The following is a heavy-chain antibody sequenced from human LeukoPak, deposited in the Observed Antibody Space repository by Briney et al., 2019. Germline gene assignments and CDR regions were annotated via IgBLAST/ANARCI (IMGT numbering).Heavy chain of an antibody. D-gene: IGHD3-16*01. J-gene: IGHJ5*02. Sequence: PGGSLRLSCAASGFTVSSNYMSWVRQAPGEGLEWVSVIYSGGSTYYADSVKGRVTISRDNSKNTLYLQMNSLRAEDTAVYCCARETYRGSTWFDPWGQGTLVTVSS. CDR3: ARETYRGSTWFDP. CDR1: GFTVSSNY. CDR2: IYSGGST. V-gene: IGHV3-66*01.